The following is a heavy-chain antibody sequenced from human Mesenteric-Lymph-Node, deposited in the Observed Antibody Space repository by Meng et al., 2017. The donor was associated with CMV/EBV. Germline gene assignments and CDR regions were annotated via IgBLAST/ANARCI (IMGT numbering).Heavy chain of an antibody. D-gene: IGHD2-8*02. CDR1: GFTFDDYA. J-gene: IGHJ5*02. CDR2: ISWNSGGI. CDR3: ARGRKTFIYCTGVTCYNWLDP. Sequence: GGSLRLSCTASGFTFDDYAMHWVRHAPGKGLEWVSGISWNSGGIGYADSVKGRFTISRDNAKNTVYLQMNSLRAEDTAVYYCARGRKTFIYCTGVTCYNWLDPWGQGTLVTVSS. V-gene: IGHV3-9*01.